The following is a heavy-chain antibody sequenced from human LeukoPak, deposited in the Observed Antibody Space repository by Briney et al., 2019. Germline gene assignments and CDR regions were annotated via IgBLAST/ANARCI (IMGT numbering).Heavy chain of an antibody. CDR1: GFTFSNYA. V-gene: IGHV4-34*01. CDR2: INHSGST. D-gene: IGHD6-13*01. Sequence: GSLRLSCAASGFTFSNYAMSWIRQPPGKGLEWIGEINHSGSTNYNPSLKSRVTISVDTSKNQFSLKLSSVTAADTAVYYCARGLGLYSSSWIGGHWGQGTLVTVSS. CDR3: ARGLGLYSSSWIGGH. J-gene: IGHJ4*02.